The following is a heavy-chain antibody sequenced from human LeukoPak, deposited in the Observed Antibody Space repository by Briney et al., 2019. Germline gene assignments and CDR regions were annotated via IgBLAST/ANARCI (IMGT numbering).Heavy chain of an antibody. CDR3: ASPQHWVYDDPARGPNGRGDGMDV. D-gene: IGHD5/OR15-5a*01. Sequence: PGGSLRLSCAASGFTFSSYAMHWVRQAPGKGLEWVAVISYDGSNKYYADSVKGRFTISRDNSKNTLYLQMNSLRAEDTAVYYCASPQHWVYDDPARGPNGRGDGMDVWGQGTTVTVSS. CDR2: ISYDGSNK. V-gene: IGHV3-30-3*01. J-gene: IGHJ6*02. CDR1: GFTFSSYA.